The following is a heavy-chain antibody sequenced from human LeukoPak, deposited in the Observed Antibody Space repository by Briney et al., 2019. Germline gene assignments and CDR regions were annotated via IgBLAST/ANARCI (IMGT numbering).Heavy chain of an antibody. J-gene: IGHJ4*02. D-gene: IGHD1-1*01. CDR2: IIPILGIA. CDR3: ARDRSATGTIDY. Sequence: GASVKASCKASGGTFSSYAISWVRQAPGQGLEWMGRIIPILGIANYAQKFQGRVTITADKSTSTAYMELSSLRSEDTAVYYCARDRSATGTIDYWGQGTLVTVSS. CDR1: GGTFSSYA. V-gene: IGHV1-69*04.